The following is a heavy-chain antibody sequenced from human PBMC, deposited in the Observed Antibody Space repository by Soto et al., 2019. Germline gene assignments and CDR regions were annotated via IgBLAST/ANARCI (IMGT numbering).Heavy chain of an antibody. CDR3: ASPKIAFYNWFDP. J-gene: IGHJ5*02. Sequence: PSETLSLTCTVSGGSISSSSYYWGWIRQPPGKGLEWIGSIYYSGSTYYNPSLKSRVTISVDTSKSQFSPKLTSVTAADTAVYYCASPKIAFYNWFDPWGQGTLVTVSS. D-gene: IGHD3-3*02. V-gene: IGHV4-39*01. CDR1: GGSISSSSYY. CDR2: IYYSGST.